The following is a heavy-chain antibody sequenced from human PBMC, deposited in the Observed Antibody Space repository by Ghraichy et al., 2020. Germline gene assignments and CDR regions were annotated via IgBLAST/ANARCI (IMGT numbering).Heavy chain of an antibody. V-gene: IGHV3-23*01. CDR1: GFTFSSYA. CDR2: ISGSGGST. Sequence: GGSLRLSCAASGFTFSSYAMSWVRQASGKGLEWVSAISGSGGSTYYADSVKGRFTISRDNSKNTLYLQMNSLRAEDTAVYYCAKDPHYGDYGSAFDIWGQGTMVTVSS. J-gene: IGHJ3*02. D-gene: IGHD4-17*01. CDR3: AKDPHYGDYGSAFDI.